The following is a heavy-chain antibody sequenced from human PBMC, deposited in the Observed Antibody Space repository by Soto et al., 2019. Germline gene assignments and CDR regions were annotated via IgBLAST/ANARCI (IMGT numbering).Heavy chain of an antibody. CDR3: AATPWGKYSGSYYYYYGMDV. CDR2: IVVGSGNT. V-gene: IGHV1-58*01. CDR1: GFTFTSSA. J-gene: IGHJ6*02. D-gene: IGHD1-26*01. Sequence: SVKVSCKASGFTFTSSAVQWVRQARGQRLEWIGWIVVGSGNTNYAQKFQERVTITRDMSTSTAYMELSSLRSEDTAVYYCAATPWGKYSGSYYYYYGMDVWGQGTTVTVSS.